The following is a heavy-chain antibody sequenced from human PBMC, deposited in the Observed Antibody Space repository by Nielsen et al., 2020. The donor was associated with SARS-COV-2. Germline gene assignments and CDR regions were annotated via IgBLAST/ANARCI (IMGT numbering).Heavy chain of an antibody. CDR3: ARDCSGGSCYSSFGAFDI. J-gene: IGHJ3*02. Sequence: WVRQAPGQGLEWMGIINPSGGSTSYAQKFQGGVTMTRDTSTSTVYMELSSLRSEDTAVYYCARDCSGGSCYSSFGAFDIWGQGTMVTVSS. V-gene: IGHV1-46*01. CDR2: INPSGGST. D-gene: IGHD2-15*01.